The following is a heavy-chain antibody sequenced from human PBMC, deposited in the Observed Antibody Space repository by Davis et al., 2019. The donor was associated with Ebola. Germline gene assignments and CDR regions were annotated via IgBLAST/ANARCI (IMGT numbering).Heavy chain of an antibody. CDR2: IRSKAYGGTT. D-gene: IGHD1-26*01. J-gene: IGHJ4*02. V-gene: IGHV3-49*02. CDR3: TRDREWELLSFGDY. Sequence: SWVRQAPGKGLEWVGFIRSKAYGGTTEYAASVKGRFTISRDDSKSIAYLQMNSLKTEDTAVYYCTRDREWELLSFGDYWGQGTLVTVSS.